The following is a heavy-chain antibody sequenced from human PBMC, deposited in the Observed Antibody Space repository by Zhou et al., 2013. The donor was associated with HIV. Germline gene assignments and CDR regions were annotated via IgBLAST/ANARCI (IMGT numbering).Heavy chain of an antibody. CDR3: ANGFGDYYFDY. CDR1: GYTFTSYG. D-gene: IGHD2-21*02. Sequence: QDQLVQSGAEVKKPGASVKVSCKASGYTFTSYGISWVRQAPGQGLEWMGWISAHNGNLHYAERLQGRVNMTTDTSTSTAYMDLSSLRSEDTAVYYCANGFGDYYFDYWGQGTLVTVSS. V-gene: IGHV1-18*01. CDR2: ISAHNGNL. J-gene: IGHJ4*02.